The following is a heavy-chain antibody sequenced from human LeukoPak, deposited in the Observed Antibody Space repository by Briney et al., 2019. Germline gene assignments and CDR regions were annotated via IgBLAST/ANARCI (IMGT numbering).Heavy chain of an antibody. CDR2: IKSKTDGGTT. Sequence: GGSLRLSCAASGFTFSNAWMSWVRQAPGKGLEWVGRIKSKTDGGTTDYAAPVKGRFTISRDDSKNTLYLQMNSLKTEDTAVYYCAKGPSSANTAVDYWGQGTLVTVSS. J-gene: IGHJ4*02. CDR1: GFTFSNAW. V-gene: IGHV3-15*01. D-gene: IGHD5-18*01. CDR3: AKGPSSANTAVDY.